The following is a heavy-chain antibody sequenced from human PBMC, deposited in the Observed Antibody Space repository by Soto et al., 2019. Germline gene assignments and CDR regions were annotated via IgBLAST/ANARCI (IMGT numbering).Heavy chain of an antibody. CDR1: GFTFSSYS. V-gene: IGHV3-48*02. CDR2: ISSSSNTI. J-gene: IGHJ4*02. Sequence: EVQLVESGGGLVQPGGSLRLSCAASGFTFSSYSMNWVRQAPGKGLEWVAYISSSSNTIDYADSVKGRFTISRDNAKNSLYLHMTSRGEEDTAVYYCGRCRGYSYGYGDYWGQGTLVTVSS. CDR3: GRCRGYSYGYGDY. D-gene: IGHD5-18*01.